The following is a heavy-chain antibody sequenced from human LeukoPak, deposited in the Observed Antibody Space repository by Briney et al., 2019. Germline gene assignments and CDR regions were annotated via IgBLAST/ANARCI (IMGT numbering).Heavy chain of an antibody. Sequence: PGGSLRLSCAASGFTFSDYYMSWIRQAPGKGLEWVSYISSSGRTIYYADSVKGRFTISRDNAKNSLYLQMNSLRGEDTAVYYCARDLRNDYVWGDWGQGTMVTVSS. CDR2: ISSSGRTI. D-gene: IGHD3-16*01. CDR3: ARDLRNDYVWGD. J-gene: IGHJ3*01. V-gene: IGHV3-11*01. CDR1: GFTFSDYY.